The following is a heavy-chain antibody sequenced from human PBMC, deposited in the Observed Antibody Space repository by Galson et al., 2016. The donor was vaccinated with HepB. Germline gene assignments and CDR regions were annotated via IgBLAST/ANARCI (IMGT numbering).Heavy chain of an antibody. J-gene: IGHJ5*02. D-gene: IGHD6-19*01. CDR1: GFTFSKSG. V-gene: IGHV3-30*18. Sequence: SLRLSCAVSGFTFSKSGMHWVRQAPGKGLEWVAVISYDGSYEYYADSVRGRFTISRDNSMNTVYLQMNSLKLEDTAVYYCAKLLPVSGTMGASGFDPWGHGTPVTVS. CDR2: ISYDGSYE. CDR3: AKLLPVSGTMGASGFDP.